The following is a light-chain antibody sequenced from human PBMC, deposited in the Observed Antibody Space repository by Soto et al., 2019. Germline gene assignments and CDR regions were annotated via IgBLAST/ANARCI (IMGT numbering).Light chain of an antibody. CDR1: QTIRRW. CDR3: QHYNSDPWT. Sequence: DIEMTQSPSTLSASVGDRLTITCRASQTIRRWLAWYQQRPGKAPKVLIYDAFTLESGVPARFSGSGSETEFTLTISSLQPEDSATYYCQHYNSDPWTFGQGTKVEIK. CDR2: DAF. V-gene: IGKV1-5*01. J-gene: IGKJ1*01.